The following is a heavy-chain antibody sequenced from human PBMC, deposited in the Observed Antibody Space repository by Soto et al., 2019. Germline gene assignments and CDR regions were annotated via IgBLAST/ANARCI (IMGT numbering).Heavy chain of an antibody. CDR1: GFTFISYW. CDR2: IKQDGSEN. D-gene: IGHD6-19*01. J-gene: IGHJ4*02. Sequence: ESGGGLVQPGGSLRLSCAASGFTFISYWMSWVRQAPGKGLEWVANIKQDGSENYYVDAVKGRFTISRDNAKNSLYLQMNSLRAEDTAVYYCARDDRSSGWPNWGQGTLVTVSS. CDR3: ARDDRSSGWPN. V-gene: IGHV3-7*01.